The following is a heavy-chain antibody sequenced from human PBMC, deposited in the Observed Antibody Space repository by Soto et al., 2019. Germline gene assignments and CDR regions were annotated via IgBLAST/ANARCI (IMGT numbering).Heavy chain of an antibody. CDR3: AKDRPRRTSGYFFHY. Sequence: GGSLRLSCAASDFTFGDSAVHWVRQAPGKGLEWVGRTRNKANSYTTEYAASVKGRFTISRDDSKNSLYLQMNSLRAEDTAVYYCAKDRPRRTSGYFFHYRGQGTPVTVSS. CDR2: TRNKANSYTT. J-gene: IGHJ4*02. CDR1: DFTFGDSA. V-gene: IGHV3-72*01. D-gene: IGHD5-18*01.